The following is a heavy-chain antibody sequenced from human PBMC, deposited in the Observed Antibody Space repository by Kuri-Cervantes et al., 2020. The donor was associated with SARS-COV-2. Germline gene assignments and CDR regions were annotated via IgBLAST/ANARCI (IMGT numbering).Heavy chain of an antibody. D-gene: IGHD2-2*01. Sequence: GESLKISCAASGFTFSSYAMHWVRQAPGKGLEWVAVISYDRSNKYYADSVKGRFTISRDNSKNTLYLQMNSLRAEDTAVYYCARDLGVVVPAIDYGMDVWGQGTTVTVSS. CDR2: ISYDRSNK. CDR3: ARDLGVVVPAIDYGMDV. V-gene: IGHV3-30-3*01. J-gene: IGHJ6*02. CDR1: GFTFSSYA.